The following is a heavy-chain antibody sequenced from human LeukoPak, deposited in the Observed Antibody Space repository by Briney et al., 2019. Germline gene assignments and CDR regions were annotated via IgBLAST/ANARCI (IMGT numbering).Heavy chain of an antibody. D-gene: IGHD1-1*01. V-gene: IGHV3-7*05. CDR1: GFTVSTNY. J-gene: IGHJ4*02. CDR2: IKRDGSEK. CDR3: VRDFSLTRLERPFDY. Sequence: GGSLRLSCAASGFTVSTNYMNWVRQAPGKGLEWVANIKRDGSEKYYVDSVKGRFTISRDDARNSLYLQMNSLRAEDTAVYYCVRDFSLTRLERPFDYWGQGTPVTVSS.